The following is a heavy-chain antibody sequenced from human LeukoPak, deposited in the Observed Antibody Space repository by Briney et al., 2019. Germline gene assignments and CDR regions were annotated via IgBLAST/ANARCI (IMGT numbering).Heavy chain of an antibody. CDR3: ARQVYSYYYGSGSPGGDWFDP. J-gene: IGHJ5*02. V-gene: IGHV4-39*01. CDR1: GGSISSSSYY. Sequence: SETLSLTCTVSGGSISSSSYYWGWIRQPPGKGLEWIGSIYYSGSTYYNPSLKSRVTISVDTSKNQFSLKLSSVTAADTAVYYCARQVYSYYYGSGSPGGDWFDPWGQGTLVTVSS. CDR2: IYYSGST. D-gene: IGHD3-10*01.